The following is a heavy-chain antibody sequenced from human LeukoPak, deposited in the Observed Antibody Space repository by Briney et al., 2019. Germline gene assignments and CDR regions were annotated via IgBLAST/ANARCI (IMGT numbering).Heavy chain of an antibody. CDR1: GGSISSYY. CDR2: IYTSGST. CDR3: ASYPLIAVAGNRY. J-gene: IGHJ4*02. D-gene: IGHD6-19*01. Sequence: PSETLSLTCTVSGGSISSYYWSWIRQPAGKGLEWIGRIYTSGSTNYNPSLKSRVTMSVDTSKDQFSLKLSSVTAADTAVYYCASYPLIAVAGNRYWGQGTLVTVSS. V-gene: IGHV4-4*07.